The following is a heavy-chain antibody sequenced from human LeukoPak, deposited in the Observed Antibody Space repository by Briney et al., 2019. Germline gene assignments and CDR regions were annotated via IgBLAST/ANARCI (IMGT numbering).Heavy chain of an antibody. Sequence: SETLSLTCAVYGGSFSGYYWSWIRQPPGKGLEWIGEINHSVSTNYNPSLKSRVTISVDTSKNQFSLKLSSVTAADTAVYYCARGPPIDCSSTSCYPAVGLRYFDYWGQGTLVTVSS. CDR2: INHSVST. CDR3: ARGPPIDCSSTSCYPAVGLRYFDY. J-gene: IGHJ4*02. CDR1: GGSFSGYY. V-gene: IGHV4-34*01. D-gene: IGHD2-2*01.